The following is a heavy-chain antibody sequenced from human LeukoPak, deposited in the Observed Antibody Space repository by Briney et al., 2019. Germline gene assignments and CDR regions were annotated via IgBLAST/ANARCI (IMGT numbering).Heavy chain of an antibody. CDR1: GGTFSIYA. CDR3: ARGKVVTATKYYFDY. V-gene: IGHV1-69*13. Sequence: ASVKVSFTASGGTFSIYAISWVRQAPGQGLEWMGGIIPIFGTANYAQKFQGRVTITADESTSTAYMELSSLRSEDTAVYYCARGKVVTATKYYFDYWGQGTLVTVSS. J-gene: IGHJ4*02. D-gene: IGHD2-21*02. CDR2: IIPIFGTA.